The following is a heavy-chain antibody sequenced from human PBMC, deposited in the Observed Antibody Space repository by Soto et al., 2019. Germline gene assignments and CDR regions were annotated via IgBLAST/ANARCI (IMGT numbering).Heavy chain of an antibody. Sequence: GGSLRLSCAASGFTFSSYAMSWVRQAPGKGLEWVSAISGSGGSTYYADSVKGRFTISRDNSKNTLYLQMNSLRAEDTAVYYCAKDLPRYYYDSSGYPESPAFDIWGQGTMVTVSS. CDR2: ISGSGGST. CDR1: GFTFSSYA. V-gene: IGHV3-23*01. CDR3: AKDLPRYYYDSSGYPESPAFDI. D-gene: IGHD3-22*01. J-gene: IGHJ3*02.